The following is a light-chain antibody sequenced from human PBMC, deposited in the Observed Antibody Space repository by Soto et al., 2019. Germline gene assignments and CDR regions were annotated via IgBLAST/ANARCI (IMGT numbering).Light chain of an antibody. Sequence: QSVLTQPASVSGSPGRSISSSCTGTRSDGGAYNYVSWYQQHPGKAPKLMISEVTNRPSGVSDRFSGSKSGNTASLTISGLQAEDEADYYCSSFTSRFTFVFGTGTKVTVL. V-gene: IGLV2-14*01. CDR2: EVT. CDR3: SSFTSRFTFV. J-gene: IGLJ1*01. CDR1: RSDGGAYNY.